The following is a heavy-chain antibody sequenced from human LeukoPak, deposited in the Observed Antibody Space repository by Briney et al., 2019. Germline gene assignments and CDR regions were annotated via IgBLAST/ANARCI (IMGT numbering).Heavy chain of an antibody. CDR3: AKERPPYYDFWRGGY. Sequence: PGGSLRLSCAASGFTFSSYGMHWVRQAPGKGLEWVAFIRYDGSNKYYADSVKGRFTISRDNSKNTLYLQMNSLRAEDTAVYYCAKERPPYYDFWRGGYWGQGTLVTVSS. CDR2: IRYDGSNK. D-gene: IGHD3-3*01. J-gene: IGHJ4*02. CDR1: GFTFSSYG. V-gene: IGHV3-30*02.